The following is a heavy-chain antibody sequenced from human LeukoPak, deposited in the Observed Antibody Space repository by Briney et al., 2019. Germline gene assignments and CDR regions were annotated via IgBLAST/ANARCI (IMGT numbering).Heavy chain of an antibody. Sequence: GALRLSCAASGFTFNRYWMNWVRQTPGKGLEWVASIKEDGSETYYVDSVKGRFTISSDNAKNSLHLQMNSLRAEDTAVYYCARDDGFSCYSYWGQGTLVTVSS. CDR2: IKEDGSET. D-gene: IGHD3/OR15-3a*01. V-gene: IGHV3-7*01. CDR1: GFTFNRYW. J-gene: IGHJ4*02. CDR3: ARDDGFSCYSY.